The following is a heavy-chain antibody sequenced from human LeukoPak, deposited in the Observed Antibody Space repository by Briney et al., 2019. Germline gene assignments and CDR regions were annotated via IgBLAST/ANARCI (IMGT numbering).Heavy chain of an antibody. V-gene: IGHV3-23*01. J-gene: IGHJ4*02. CDR2: ISGSGGST. CDR1: GFTFSSYA. D-gene: IGHD6-19*01. Sequence: GGSLRLSCAASGFTFSSYAMSWVRQAPGKGLEWVSAISGSGGSTYYADSVKGRFTISRDNSKNTLYLQMNSLRAEDTAVYYCARLPSRYSSGFYYFDYWGQGTLVTVSS. CDR3: ARLPSRYSSGFYYFDY.